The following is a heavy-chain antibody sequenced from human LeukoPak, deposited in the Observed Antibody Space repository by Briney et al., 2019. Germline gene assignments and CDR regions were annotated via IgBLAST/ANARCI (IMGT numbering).Heavy chain of an antibody. CDR2: ILSDGNND. J-gene: IGHJ6*02. D-gene: IGHD3-16*01. Sequence: GGSLRLSCAASGFTFSSNAIHWVRQAPGKGLEWVAMILSDGNNDYYADSVKGRFTISRDNAKNSLYLQMSNLRAEDTAVYFCARGGGLDVWGQGTTVTVSS. CDR3: ARGGGLDV. CDR1: GFTFSSNA. V-gene: IGHV3-30*03.